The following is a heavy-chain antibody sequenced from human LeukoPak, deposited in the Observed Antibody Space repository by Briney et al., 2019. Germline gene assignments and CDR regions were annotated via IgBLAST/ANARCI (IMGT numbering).Heavy chain of an antibody. CDR2: IFYSGST. D-gene: IGHD6-13*01. J-gene: IGHJ4*02. CDR1: GDSIGSSNYY. V-gene: IGHV4-39*01. CDR3: ARRGITYSSSFFAY. Sequence: SETLSLTCTVSGDSIGSSNYYWAWDRQPPGKELEWLGSIFYSGSTYYNPSLKSRVTISVDTSKNQFSLNLHSVTAADTATYYCARRGITYSSSFFAYWGQGTLVTVSS.